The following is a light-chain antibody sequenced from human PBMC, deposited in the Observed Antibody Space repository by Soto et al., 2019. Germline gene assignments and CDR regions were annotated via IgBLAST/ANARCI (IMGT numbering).Light chain of an antibody. V-gene: IGKV1-12*01. J-gene: IGKJ4*01. CDR2: DAS. CDR3: QQANSFPLP. Sequence: DIQMTQSPSSMSASVGDRVTITCRASRGIKSWLAWYQQKPGKAPKLLSYDASSLQSDVPSRFSGSGSGTDFTLPISSLQAEDSATYDFQQANSFPLPFGGGTKVEIK. CDR1: RGIKSW.